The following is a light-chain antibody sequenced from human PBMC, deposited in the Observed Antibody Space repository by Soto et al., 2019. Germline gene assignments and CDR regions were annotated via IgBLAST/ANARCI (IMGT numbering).Light chain of an antibody. Sequence: QSALTQPASVSGSPGQSITISCTGTSSDVGGYNYVSWYQQHPGKAPKLIIYEVSNRPSGVSNPFPGSKSGNTASLAISGLQAEDEADYYCTSYTSSSTWVFGGGTKVTVL. J-gene: IGLJ3*02. CDR2: EVS. CDR3: TSYTSSSTWV. V-gene: IGLV2-14*01. CDR1: SSDVGGYNY.